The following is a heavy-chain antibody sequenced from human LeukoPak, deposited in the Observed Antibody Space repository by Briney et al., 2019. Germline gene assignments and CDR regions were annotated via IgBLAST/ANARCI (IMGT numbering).Heavy chain of an antibody. V-gene: IGHV4-38-2*02. Sequence: PSETLSLTCSVSGYSISSGYFWGWIRQPPGKGLEWIGTIYHSGSTYYNPSLKSRVTISLDTSKNQFSLKLSSVTAADTAVYYCARGRRPRLRYFDFPQHNNWFDPWGQGTLVTVSS. J-gene: IGHJ5*02. CDR2: IYHSGST. D-gene: IGHD3-9*01. CDR1: GYSISSGYF. CDR3: ARGRRPRLRYFDFPQHNNWFDP.